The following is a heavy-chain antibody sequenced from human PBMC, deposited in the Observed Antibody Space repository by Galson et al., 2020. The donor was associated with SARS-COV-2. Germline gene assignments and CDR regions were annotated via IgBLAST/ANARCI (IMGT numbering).Heavy chain of an antibody. V-gene: IGHV5-10-1*01. Sequence: KIGESLKISCKGSGYSFTSYWISWVRQMPGKGLEWMGRIDPSDSYTNYSPSFQGHVTISADKSISTAYLQWSSLKASDTAMYYCARRGSKGGIAAPNWFDPWGQGTLVTVSS. CDR2: IDPSDSYT. CDR1: GYSFTSYW. CDR3: ARRGSKGGIAAPNWFDP. D-gene: IGHD6-6*01. J-gene: IGHJ5*02.